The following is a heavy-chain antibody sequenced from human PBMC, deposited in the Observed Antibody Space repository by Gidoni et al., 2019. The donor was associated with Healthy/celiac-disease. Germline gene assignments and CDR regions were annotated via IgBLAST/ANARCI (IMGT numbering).Heavy chain of an antibody. CDR2: IWYDGSNK. J-gene: IGHJ4*02. V-gene: IGHV3-33*01. CDR3: ARDYDSSGYYPDY. CDR1: GFTFSSYG. Sequence: QVQLVESGGGVVQPGRSLRLSCAASGFTFSSYGMHWVRQAPGKGLGWVAVIWYDGSNKYYADSVKGRFTISRDNSKNTLYLQMNSLRAEDTAVYYCARDYDSSGYYPDYWGQGTLVTVSS. D-gene: IGHD3-22*01.